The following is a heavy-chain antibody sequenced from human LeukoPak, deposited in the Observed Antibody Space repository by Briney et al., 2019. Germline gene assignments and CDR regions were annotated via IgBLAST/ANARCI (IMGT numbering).Heavy chain of an antibody. Sequence: SETLSLTCTVSGDSIRTYYWTWIRQPPGKGLEWLGYIFYTGTTSYKPSLKSRVTISVDLPKNQFSLRLTSLTAADTAVYFCARMNYYGSYYFDSWGQGTLVTVSS. J-gene: IGHJ4*02. D-gene: IGHD3-10*01. CDR1: GDSIRTYY. V-gene: IGHV4-59*01. CDR3: ARMNYYGSYYFDS. CDR2: IFYTGTT.